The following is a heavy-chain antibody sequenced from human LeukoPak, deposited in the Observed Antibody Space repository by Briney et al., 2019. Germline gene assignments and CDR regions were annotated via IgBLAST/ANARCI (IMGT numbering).Heavy chain of an antibody. CDR2: INNDGSIT. CDR1: GFTISRYW. Sequence: GGSLRLSCAASGFTISRYWMHWVRQAPGKGLVWVSNINNDGSITTYADSVKGRFTISRDNVKNTLFLQMNSLGAEDTALYYCARGWNTTPRSGFDIWGLGTMVTVS. D-gene: IGHD1/OR15-1a*01. V-gene: IGHV3-74*01. CDR3: ARGWNTTPRSGFDI. J-gene: IGHJ3*02.